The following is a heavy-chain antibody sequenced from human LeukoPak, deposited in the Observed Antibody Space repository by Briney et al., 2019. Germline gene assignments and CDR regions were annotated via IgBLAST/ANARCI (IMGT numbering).Heavy chain of an antibody. CDR2: IRSKAYGGTT. V-gene: IGHV3-49*04. Sequence: GGSLRLSCAASGFTFSSYAMSWVRQAPGKGLEWVGFIRSKAYGGTTEYAASVKGRFTISRDDSKSIAYLQMNSLKTEDTAVYYCTRFVGVGATVLAVFDYWGQGTLVTVSS. CDR3: TRFVGVGATVLAVFDY. J-gene: IGHJ4*02. D-gene: IGHD1-26*01. CDR1: GFTFSSYA.